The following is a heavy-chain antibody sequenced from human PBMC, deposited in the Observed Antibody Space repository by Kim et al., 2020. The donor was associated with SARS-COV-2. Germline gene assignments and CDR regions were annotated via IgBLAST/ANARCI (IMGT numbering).Heavy chain of an antibody. D-gene: IGHD2-21*02. CDR3: AADPRCSGGDCYFDY. CDR1: GFTFTSSA. Sequence: SVKVSCKASGFTFTSSAVQWVRQARGQRLEWIGWIVVGSGNTNYAQKFQERVTITRDMSTSTAYMELSSLRSEDTAVYYCAADPRCSGGDCYFDYWGQGTLVTVSS. J-gene: IGHJ4*02. V-gene: IGHV1-58*01. CDR2: IVVGSGNT.